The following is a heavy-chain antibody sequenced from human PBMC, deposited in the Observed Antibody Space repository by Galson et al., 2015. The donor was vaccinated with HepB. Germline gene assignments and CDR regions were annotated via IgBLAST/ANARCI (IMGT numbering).Heavy chain of an antibody. CDR2: IYSGGST. Sequence: SLRLSCAASGFTVSSNYMSWVRQAPGKGLEWVSVIYSGGSTYYADSVKGRFTISRDNSKNTPYLQMNSLRAEDTAVYYCARGSGGHCDFYYWGQGTLVTVSS. CDR1: GFTVSSNY. D-gene: IGHD3-3*01. J-gene: IGHJ4*02. CDR3: ARGSGGHCDFYY. V-gene: IGHV3-66*01.